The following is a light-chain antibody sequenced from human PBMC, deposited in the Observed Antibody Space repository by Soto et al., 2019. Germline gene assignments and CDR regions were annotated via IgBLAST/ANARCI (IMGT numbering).Light chain of an antibody. V-gene: IGKV3-15*01. Sequence: EIVMTQSPATLSVSPGEGATLSCRASQSFSTHLAWYQQKPGQTPRLLIYGASIRATGVPVRFSGSGSGTDFTLTIASLQSEDFAVYYCQQYDTWPPHTFGQGTKVEI. CDR2: GAS. J-gene: IGKJ2*01. CDR1: QSFSTH. CDR3: QQYDTWPPHT.